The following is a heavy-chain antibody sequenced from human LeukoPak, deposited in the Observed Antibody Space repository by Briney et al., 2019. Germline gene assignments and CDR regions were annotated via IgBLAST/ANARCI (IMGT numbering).Heavy chain of an antibody. CDR2: IWYDGSNK. D-gene: IGHD3-22*01. Sequence: PGGSLRLSCAASGFTFSSYGMHWVRQAPGKGLEWVAVIWYDGSNKYYADSVKGRFTISRDNSKNTLYLQMNSLRAEDTAVYYCAKFRWYYDSSGYLDYWGQGTLVTVSS. CDR1: GFTFSSYG. V-gene: IGHV3-33*06. J-gene: IGHJ4*02. CDR3: AKFRWYYDSSGYLDY.